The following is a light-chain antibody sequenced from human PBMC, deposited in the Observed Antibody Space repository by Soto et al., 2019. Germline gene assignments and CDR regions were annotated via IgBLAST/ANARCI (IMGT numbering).Light chain of an antibody. CDR1: QSVGNS. J-gene: IGKJ2*01. CDR3: QQYKNWYT. V-gene: IGKV3-15*01. CDR2: RAS. Sequence: EIVVTQFPATLSVSPGERATLFCRASQSVGNSLAWYQQKPGQAPRLLFYRASSRATGIAARFSGSGSGTEFTLTISSLQSEDFAVYYCQQYKNWYTFGQGTKLEIK.